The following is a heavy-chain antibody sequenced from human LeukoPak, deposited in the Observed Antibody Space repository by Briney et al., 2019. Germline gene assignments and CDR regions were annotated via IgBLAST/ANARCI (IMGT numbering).Heavy chain of an antibody. Sequence: GGSLRLSCAASGFTFSNYWMHWVRQAPGKGLVWVSRLNSDGSSTNYADSVKGRFTISRDNAKNSLYLQMNSLRAEDTALYYCARDQGVYSTGLAFDYWGQGTLVTVSS. CDR1: GFTFSNYW. J-gene: IGHJ4*02. D-gene: IGHD4-11*01. CDR2: LNSDGSST. V-gene: IGHV3-74*01. CDR3: ARDQGVYSTGLAFDY.